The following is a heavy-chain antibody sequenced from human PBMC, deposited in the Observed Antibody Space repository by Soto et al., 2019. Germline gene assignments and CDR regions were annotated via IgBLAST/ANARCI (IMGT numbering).Heavy chain of an antibody. D-gene: IGHD3-10*01. Sequence: SETLSLTCTVSGGSISSSSYYWGWIRQPPGKGLEWIGSIYNSGSTYYNQSLKSRVTISVDTSNNYFFLNLSSVTAADTAVYYCSRYGAVYGSGSYYIETPSYYYYGMDVWGQGTTVT. CDR1: GGSISSSSYY. CDR3: SRYGAVYGSGSYYIETPSYYYYGMDV. J-gene: IGHJ6*02. CDR2: IYNSGST. V-gene: IGHV4-39*01.